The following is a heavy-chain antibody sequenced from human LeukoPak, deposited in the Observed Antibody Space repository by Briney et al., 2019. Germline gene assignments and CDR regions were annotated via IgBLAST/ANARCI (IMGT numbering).Heavy chain of an antibody. V-gene: IGHV4-4*08. CDR3: ARPRLTQSGNNWFDP. J-gene: IGHJ5*02. D-gene: IGHD3-10*01. CDR1: GGSISSYY. CDR2: IDTSGST. Sequence: PSETLSLTCTVSGGSISSYYWSWIRQPPGKGLEWIGYIDTSGSTNYNPSLKSRVTISVDTSKNQFSLKLSSVTAADTAVYYCARPRLTQSGNNWFDPWGQGTLVTVSS.